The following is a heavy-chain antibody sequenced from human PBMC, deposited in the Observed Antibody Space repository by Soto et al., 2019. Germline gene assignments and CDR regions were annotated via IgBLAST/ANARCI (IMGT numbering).Heavy chain of an antibody. Sequence: EVQLVESGGGLVKPGECLRLSCTASGLTLTDAWMKCVRQAPGKGLEWVGRLKSKTNGGTADYAAPVRGRFTILSDDSKNILYLKMNNLNTEDTAVYYCAYYRESRAGQFDTWGQGTLVTVSS. CDR2: LKSKTNGGTA. CDR3: AYYRESRAGQFDT. D-gene: IGHD3-22*01. V-gene: IGHV3-15*07. CDR1: GLTLTDAW. J-gene: IGHJ4*02.